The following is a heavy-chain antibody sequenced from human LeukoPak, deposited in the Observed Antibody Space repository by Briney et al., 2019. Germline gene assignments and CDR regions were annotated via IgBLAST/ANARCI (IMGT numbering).Heavy chain of an antibody. J-gene: IGHJ4*02. Sequence: SETLSLTCTVSGGSISSYYWSWIRQPPGKGLGWIAYISDIGSINYNPSLKSRVTISLDTSKNQFSLKLSSVTAAGTAVYYCAGHHPRNTVDFWGQGTLVTVSS. CDR2: ISDIGSI. D-gene: IGHD2/OR15-2a*01. V-gene: IGHV4-59*08. CDR3: AGHHPRNTVDF. CDR1: GGSISSYY.